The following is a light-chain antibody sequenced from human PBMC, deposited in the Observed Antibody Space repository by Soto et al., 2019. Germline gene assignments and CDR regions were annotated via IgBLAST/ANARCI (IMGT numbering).Light chain of an antibody. Sequence: QSALTQPPSASGSPGQSVTISCTGTSSDVGGYDRVSWHQQHPGKVPKLMIYEVSKRPSGVPDRFSASKSGNTASLTVSGLQTEDEADYYCSSYAGSNNYVVFGGGTKLTVL. CDR2: EVS. CDR3: SSYAGSNNYVV. V-gene: IGLV2-8*01. CDR1: SSDVGGYDR. J-gene: IGLJ2*01.